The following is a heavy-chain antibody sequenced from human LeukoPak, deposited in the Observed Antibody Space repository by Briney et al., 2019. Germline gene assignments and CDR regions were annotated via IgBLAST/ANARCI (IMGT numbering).Heavy chain of an antibody. J-gene: IGHJ4*02. CDR1: GFTFSNSG. V-gene: IGHV3-33*01. CDR3: ARGGHYGRAFDY. CDR2: IFFDGSKK. D-gene: IGHD4-17*01. Sequence: PGGSLRLSCAASGFTFSNSGMHWVRQAPGKGLEWVAFIFFDGSKKYYADSVKGRFTVSRDNSNNTLILQLNSLRAEDTAVYYCARGGHYGRAFDYWGQGILVTVSS.